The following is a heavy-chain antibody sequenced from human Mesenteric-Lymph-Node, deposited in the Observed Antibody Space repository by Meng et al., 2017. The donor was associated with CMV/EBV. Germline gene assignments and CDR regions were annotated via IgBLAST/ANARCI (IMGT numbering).Heavy chain of an antibody. CDR3: ARVHLYCSSTSCYFDY. CDR2: ISTYNGNT. V-gene: IGHV1-18*01. CDR1: GYTFTSYG. Sequence: ASVKVSCKASGYTFTSYGISWVRQAPGQGLEWMGWISTYNGNTNYAQKFQGRVTMTTDTSTSTAYMELRSLRSDDTAVYYCARVHLYCSSTSCYFDYWGQGTLVTVSS. J-gene: IGHJ4*02. D-gene: IGHD2-2*01.